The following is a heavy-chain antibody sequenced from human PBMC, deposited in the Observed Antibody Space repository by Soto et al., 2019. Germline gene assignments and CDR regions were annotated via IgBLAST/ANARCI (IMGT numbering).Heavy chain of an antibody. D-gene: IGHD1-26*01. CDR3: ALVGALDY. Sequence: QVQLVESGGGVVQPGRSLRLSCAASGFTFSSYGMHWVRQAPGKGLEWVAVISYDGSNKYYADSVKGRFTISRDNSKNTLYLQMNSLRAEDTAVYYCALVGALDYWRQGALVTVSS. V-gene: IGHV3-30*03. J-gene: IGHJ4*02. CDR1: GFTFSSYG. CDR2: ISYDGSNK.